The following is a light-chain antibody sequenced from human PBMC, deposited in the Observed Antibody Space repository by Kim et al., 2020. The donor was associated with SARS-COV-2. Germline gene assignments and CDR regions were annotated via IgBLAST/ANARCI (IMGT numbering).Light chain of an antibody. CDR1: NSDIGANNH. CDR3: IAFVDSGTWV. CDR2: DVT. Sequence: QSALTQPASVSGSPGQSITISCTGTNSDIGANNHVSWYQQHPGKAPQLMIYDVTKRPSGVSSRFSGSKSGNTASLTISGLQAEDEAHYSCIAFVDSGTWVFGGGTQLTVL. J-gene: IGLJ3*02. V-gene: IGLV2-14*01.